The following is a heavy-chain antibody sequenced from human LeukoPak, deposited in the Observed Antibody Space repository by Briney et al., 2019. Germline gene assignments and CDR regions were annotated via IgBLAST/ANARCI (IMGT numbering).Heavy chain of an antibody. CDR1: GGTFSSYA. Sequence: ASVKVSCKASGGTFSSYAISWVRQAPGQGLEWMGRIIPILGIGNYAQKFQGRVTITADRSTSTAYMELSSLRSEDTAVYYCARGRCTNGVCRPPPYYYYYGMDVWGQGTTVTVSS. J-gene: IGHJ6*02. V-gene: IGHV1-69*04. CDR2: IIPILGIG. CDR3: ARGRCTNGVCRPPPYYYYYGMDV. D-gene: IGHD2-8*01.